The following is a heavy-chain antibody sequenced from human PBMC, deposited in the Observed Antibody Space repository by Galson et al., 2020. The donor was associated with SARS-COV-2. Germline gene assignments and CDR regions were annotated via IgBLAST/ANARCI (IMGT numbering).Heavy chain of an antibody. Sequence: GESLKISCAASGFSFIHYWMHWVRQVPGKGLVWVSRINSDASRTNYADSVKGRFTISRDNAKNTLYLEMNSLRADDTAVYYCAREGSFSGWADAFDIWGQGTMVTVSS. V-gene: IGHV3-74*01. CDR1: GFSFIHYW. CDR2: INSDASRT. J-gene: IGHJ3*02. CDR3: AREGSFSGWADAFDI. D-gene: IGHD6-19*01.